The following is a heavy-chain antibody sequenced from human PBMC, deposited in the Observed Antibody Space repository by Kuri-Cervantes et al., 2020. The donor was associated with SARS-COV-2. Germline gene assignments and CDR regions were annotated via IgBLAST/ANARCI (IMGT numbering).Heavy chain of an antibody. J-gene: IGHJ6*03. V-gene: IGHV4-30-2*01. CDR2: TYHSGST. CDR3: ARGVTNVYTSSWHNYYYMDV. Sequence: SETLSLTCTVSGGSISSGGYYWSWIRQPPGKGLEWIGYTYHSGSTYYNPSLKSRVTISVDTSTNQISLRPTSVTAADTAVYYCARGVTNVYTSSWHNYYYMDVWGKGTTVTVSS. D-gene: IGHD6-19*01. CDR1: GGSISSGGYY.